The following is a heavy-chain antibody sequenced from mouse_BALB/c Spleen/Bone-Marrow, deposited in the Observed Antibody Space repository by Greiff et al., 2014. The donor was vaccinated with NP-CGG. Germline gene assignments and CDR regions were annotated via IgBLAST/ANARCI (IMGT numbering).Heavy chain of an antibody. D-gene: IGHD2-4*01. CDR1: GFNIKDTY. CDR2: IDPANGNT. Sequence: VQLQQSGAELVKPGASVKLSCTASGFNIKDTYMHWVKRRPEQGLEWIGRIDPANGNTKYDPKFQGKATITAVTSSNTAYLQLSSLTSEDTAVYYCARLITTDYWGQGTTLTVSS. V-gene: IGHV14-3*02. CDR3: ARLITTDY. J-gene: IGHJ2*01.